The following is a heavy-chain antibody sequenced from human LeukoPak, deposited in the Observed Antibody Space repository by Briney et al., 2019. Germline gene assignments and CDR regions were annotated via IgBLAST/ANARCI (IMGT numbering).Heavy chain of an antibody. J-gene: IGHJ5*02. D-gene: IGHD3-10*01. CDR2: MKQDGGEK. CDR3: ARRGYYGSGSYYDWFDP. Sequence: GKSLRLSCAASGFTFRSYSMSWVRKAPGKGLEWVANMKQDGGEKYYVDSVKGRFTISRDNVKNSLYLQMNSLRAEDTAVYYCARRGYYGSGSYYDWFDPWGQGTLVTVSS. V-gene: IGHV3-7*01. CDR1: GFTFRSYS.